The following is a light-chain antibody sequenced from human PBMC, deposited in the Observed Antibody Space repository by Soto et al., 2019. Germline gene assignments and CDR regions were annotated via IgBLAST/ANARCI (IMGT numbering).Light chain of an antibody. V-gene: IGKV3-20*01. J-gene: IGKJ5*01. CDR1: QSVSSDF. CDR3: QQYDTSPIT. CDR2: GAS. Sequence: EIVLTQSPGILSLSPGERATLSCRASQSVSSDFLAWYQQKPGQAPRLLIYGASTRATGIPDGFSGSGSETDFSLTISRLEPEDVALYYCQQYDTSPITFGQGTRLQIK.